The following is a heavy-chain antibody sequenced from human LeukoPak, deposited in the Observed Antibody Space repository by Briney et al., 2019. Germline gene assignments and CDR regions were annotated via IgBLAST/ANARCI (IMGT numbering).Heavy chain of an antibody. Sequence: GGSLRLSCAASGFTFSSYAMSWVRQAPGKGLEWVSAISGSGGSTYYADSVKGRFTISRDNSKNTLYLQRNSLRAEDTAVYYCAKAGGYYYGSGDYDYWGQGTLITVSS. J-gene: IGHJ4*02. D-gene: IGHD3-10*01. CDR2: ISGSGGST. CDR3: AKAGGYYYGSGDYDY. CDR1: GFTFSSYA. V-gene: IGHV3-23*01.